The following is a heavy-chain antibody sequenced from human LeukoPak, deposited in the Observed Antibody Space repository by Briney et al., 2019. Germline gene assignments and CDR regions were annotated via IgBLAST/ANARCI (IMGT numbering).Heavy chain of an antibody. V-gene: IGHV4-39*01. CDR1: DDSMSTNSYY. Sequence: SETLTLTCTVSDDSMSTNSYYWTWIRQPPGKGLEWVASLHYSGTPYYTPSLSSQISILVDTSNSQFSLQVRSVTASDTAMYYCSRGDDSYKQGNFWGQGTLVTVSS. J-gene: IGHJ4*02. D-gene: IGHD5-24*01. CDR2: LHYSGTP. CDR3: SRGDDSYKQGNF.